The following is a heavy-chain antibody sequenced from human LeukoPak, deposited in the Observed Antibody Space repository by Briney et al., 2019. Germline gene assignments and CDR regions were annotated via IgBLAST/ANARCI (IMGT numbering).Heavy chain of an antibody. Sequence: SETLSLTCTVSGGSISSSRYYWGWIRQPPGRGLEWIGSIYYSGSTYYNPSLKSRVTISLDTSKNQFSLNLRSVTAADTAVYYCSTRRLRGLAPFFLAYWGQGTLV. J-gene: IGHJ4*02. CDR1: GGSISSSRYY. CDR2: IYYSGST. V-gene: IGHV4-39*07. CDR3: STRRLRGLAPFFLAY. D-gene: IGHD3-10*01.